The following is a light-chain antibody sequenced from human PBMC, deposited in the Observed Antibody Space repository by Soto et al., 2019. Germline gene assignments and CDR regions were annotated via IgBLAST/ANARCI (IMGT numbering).Light chain of an antibody. CDR3: AAWDDSLNAVV. Sequence: QSVLTQPPSVSGTPGQKVSISCSGTTSNLGGNTVNWYQQLPGTAPKLLTYTNSQRPSGVPDRFSGSKSGTSASLAISGLRSEDEADFYCAAWDDSLNAVVFGGGTKLTVL. CDR2: TNS. J-gene: IGLJ2*01. V-gene: IGLV1-44*01. CDR1: TSNLGGNT.